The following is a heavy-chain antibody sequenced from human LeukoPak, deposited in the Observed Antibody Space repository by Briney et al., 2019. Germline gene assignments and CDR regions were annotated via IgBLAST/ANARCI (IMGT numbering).Heavy chain of an antibody. V-gene: IGHV4-4*09. CDR2: IYTSGST. D-gene: IGHD6-6*01. Sequence: SETLSLTCTVSGGSISSYYWGWIRQPPGKGLEWIGYIYTSGSTNYNPSLKSRVTISVDTSKNQFSLKLSSVTAADTAVYYCARTVAKGIAARPWGWFDPWGQGTLVTVSS. CDR1: GGSISSYY. CDR3: ARTVAKGIAARPWGWFDP. J-gene: IGHJ5*02.